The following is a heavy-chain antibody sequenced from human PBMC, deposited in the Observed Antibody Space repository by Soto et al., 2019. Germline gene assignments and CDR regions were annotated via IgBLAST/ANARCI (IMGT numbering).Heavy chain of an antibody. CDR2: INPSGGGT. CDR3: ARGGQLRYLDWLLDY. J-gene: IGHJ4*02. D-gene: IGHD3-9*01. Sequence: GASVKVSCKASGYTFTSYYMHCVRQAPGQGLEWMGIINPSGGGTNYAQKFQGRVTMTRDTSTSTVYMELSSLRSEDTAVYYCARGGQLRYLDWLLDYWGQGTLVTVSS. V-gene: IGHV1-46*03. CDR1: GYTFTSYY.